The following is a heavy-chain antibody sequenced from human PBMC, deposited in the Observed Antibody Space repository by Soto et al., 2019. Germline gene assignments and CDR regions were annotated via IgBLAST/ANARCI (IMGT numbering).Heavy chain of an antibody. D-gene: IGHD4-17*01. CDR3: AKDSATVTTRLPYGMDV. CDR2: ISWDGGST. J-gene: IGHJ6*02. Sequence: EVQLVESGGVVVQPGGSLRLSCAASGFTFDGYTMHWVRQAPGKGLEWVSLISWDGGSTYYADSVKGRFTISRDNSKNSLYLQMNSLRTEDTALYYCAKDSATVTTRLPYGMDVWGQGTTVTVSS. CDR1: GFTFDGYT. V-gene: IGHV3-43*01.